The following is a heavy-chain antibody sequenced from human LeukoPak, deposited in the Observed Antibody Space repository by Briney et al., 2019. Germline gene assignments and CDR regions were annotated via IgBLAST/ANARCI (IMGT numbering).Heavy chain of an antibody. J-gene: IGHJ4*02. Sequence: PGGSLRLSCAVSVDTTYDYGMSWVRQALGEGLEWVSGINWDRTNKDYAEYGKGRFTRSRDSDEKSLYIQMKRLRDDDTDFYDCVKDLSSNWYSFDYWGQGTLVTVSS. D-gene: IGHD6-13*01. V-gene: IGHV3-20*01. CDR2: INWDRTNK. CDR1: VDTTYDYG. CDR3: VKDLSSNWYSFDY.